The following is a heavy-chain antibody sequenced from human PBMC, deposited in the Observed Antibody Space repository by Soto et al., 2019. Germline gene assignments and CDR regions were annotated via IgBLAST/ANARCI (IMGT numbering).Heavy chain of an antibody. CDR1: GFTFSISS. Sequence: GGSLRLSCAASGFTFSISSMNWVRQAPGKRLEWVSSISGTSDYISYADSVKGRFTISRDNAKNSLYLQMNSLRTEDTALYYCAKLRDFVVLPAGILDYWGPGTLVTVSS. D-gene: IGHD2-8*01. CDR2: ISGTSDYI. J-gene: IGHJ4*02. V-gene: IGHV3-21*04. CDR3: AKLRDFVVLPAGILDY.